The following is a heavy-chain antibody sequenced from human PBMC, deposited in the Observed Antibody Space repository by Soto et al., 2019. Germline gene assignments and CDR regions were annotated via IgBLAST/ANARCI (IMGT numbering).Heavy chain of an antibody. D-gene: IGHD6-19*01. CDR3: AKDKSHSGWLYFDY. J-gene: IGHJ4*01. CDR1: GFTFSSYG. CDR2: ISYDGSNR. V-gene: IGHV3-30*18. Sequence: GGSLRLSCAASGFTFSSYGMHWVRQAPGKGLEWVAVISYDGSNRYYADSVKGRFTISRDNSKNTLYLQMNSLRAEDTAVYYCAKDKSHSGWLYFDYWGDGTLVTVSS.